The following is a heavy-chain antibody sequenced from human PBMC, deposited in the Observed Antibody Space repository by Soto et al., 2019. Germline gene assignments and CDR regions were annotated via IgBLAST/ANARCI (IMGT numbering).Heavy chain of an antibody. CDR3: ARDIVGATSSYYYYGMDV. V-gene: IGHV1-69*04. J-gene: IGHJ6*02. D-gene: IGHD1-26*01. Sequence: SVKVSCKASGGTFSSYTISWVRQAPGQGLEWMGRIIPILGIANYAQKFQGRVTITADKSTSTAYMELSSLRSEDTAVYYCARDIVGATSSYYYYGMDVWGQGTTVTVSS. CDR2: IIPILGIA. CDR1: GGTFSSYT.